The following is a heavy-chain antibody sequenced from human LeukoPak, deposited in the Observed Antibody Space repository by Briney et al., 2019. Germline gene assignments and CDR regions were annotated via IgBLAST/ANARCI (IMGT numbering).Heavy chain of an antibody. CDR3: AKARGATVNDPADY. J-gene: IGHJ4*02. V-gene: IGHV3-23*01. Sequence: GSLRLSCAASGFSFSVYAMNWVRQAPGKGLEWVSSFGGSGGGPWHAASVKGRFSISRDNSKNTLYLQMSSLSDEDTALYYCAKARGATVNDPADYWGQGILVTVSS. CDR2: FGGSGGGP. D-gene: IGHD1-26*01. CDR1: GFSFSVYA.